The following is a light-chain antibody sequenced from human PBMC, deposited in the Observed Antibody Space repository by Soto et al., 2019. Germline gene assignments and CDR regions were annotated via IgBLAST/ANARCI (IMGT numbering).Light chain of an antibody. V-gene: IGKV3-11*02. CDR1: HSIXSY. CDR3: QQRSNWPAIT. CDR2: DAS. Sequence: IVLTQSPDTLSLSPGDRATLSCKARHSIXSYLGWYKKKPGQAPRILIXDASNRATGIPARFSGSGSGRDFTLTISSLEPEEFAVYYCQQRSNWPAITFGQGTRLEIK. J-gene: IGKJ5*01.